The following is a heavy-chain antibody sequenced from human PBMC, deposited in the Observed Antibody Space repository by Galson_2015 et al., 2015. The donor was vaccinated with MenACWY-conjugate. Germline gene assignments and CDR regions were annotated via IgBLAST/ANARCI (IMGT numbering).Heavy chain of an antibody. CDR3: AKSIVVSKGAFDI. D-gene: IGHD1-26*01. CDR2: ISSNGGST. Sequence: VSAISSNGGSTYYANSVKGRFTISRDNSKNTLYLQMNSLRTEDTAVYYCAKSIVVSKGAFDIWGQGTMVTVSS. J-gene: IGHJ3*02. V-gene: IGHV3-64*01.